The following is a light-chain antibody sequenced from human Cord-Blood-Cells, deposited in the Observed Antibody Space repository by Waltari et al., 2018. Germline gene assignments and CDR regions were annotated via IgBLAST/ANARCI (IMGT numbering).Light chain of an antibody. Sequence: IVLTQSPATLSLSPGERATLSCRASQSVSSYLAWYQQKPGQAPRVLIYDASNRATGIPARFSGSGSGTDFTLTISSLEPEDFAVYYCQQRSNWPPWTFGQGTKVEIK. CDR2: DAS. CDR1: QSVSSY. V-gene: IGKV3-11*01. J-gene: IGKJ1*01. CDR3: QQRSNWPPWT.